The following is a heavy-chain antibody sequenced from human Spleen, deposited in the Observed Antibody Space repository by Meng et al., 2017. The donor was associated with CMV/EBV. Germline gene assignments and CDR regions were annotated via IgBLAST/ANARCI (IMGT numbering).Heavy chain of an antibody. CDR3: ARVAVPGQVEPALDV. CDR1: GGTFSNYA. J-gene: IGHJ6*02. CDR2: IIPIFGTT. Sequence: SVKVSCKASGGTFSNYALNWVRQAPGQGLDWMGGIIPIFGTTIYAQKFQGRVTITTDESTNTAYMELSSLRSDDTAVYYCARVAVPGQVEPALDVWGQGTTVTVS. D-gene: IGHD1-1*01. V-gene: IGHV1-69*05.